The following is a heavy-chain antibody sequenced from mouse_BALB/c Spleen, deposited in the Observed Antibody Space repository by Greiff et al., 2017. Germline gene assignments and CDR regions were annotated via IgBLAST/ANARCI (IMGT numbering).Heavy chain of an antibody. V-gene: IGHV1-69*02. J-gene: IGHJ4*01. CDR2: IYPSDSYT. CDR3: TEGLASMDY. Sequence: QVHVKQPGAELVRPGASVKLSCKASGYTFTSYWINWVKQRPGQGLEWIGNIYPSDSYTNYNQKFKDKATLTVDKSSSTAYMQLSSPTSEDSAVYYCTEGLASMDYWGQGTSVTVSS. D-gene: IGHD1-1*01. CDR1: GYTFTSYW.